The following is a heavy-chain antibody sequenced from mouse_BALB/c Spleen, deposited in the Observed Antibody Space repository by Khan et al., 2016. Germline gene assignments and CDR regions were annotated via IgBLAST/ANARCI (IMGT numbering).Heavy chain of an antibody. J-gene: IGHJ4*01. CDR2: ITSGSTNI. CDR3: ARMGYSDAMDY. V-gene: IGHV5-17*02. CDR1: GFTFSGFG. Sequence: EVELVESGGDLVQPGGSRKLSCAASGFTFSGFGMHWVRQAPEKGLEWVAYITSGSTNIYYAGPVKVRFTISRDNTKNTLFLQMTSLRSEDTAMYYCARMGYSDAMDYWGQGTSVTVSS. D-gene: IGHD2-3*01.